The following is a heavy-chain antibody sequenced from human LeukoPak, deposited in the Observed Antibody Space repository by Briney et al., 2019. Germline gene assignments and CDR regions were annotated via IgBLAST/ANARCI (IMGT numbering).Heavy chain of an antibody. V-gene: IGHV1-46*01. CDR1: GYTFSDYH. CDR3: ARDRGWFDP. Sequence: GASVKVSCKASGYTFSDYHMHWVRQAPGQGLEWMGRIIPSGGSTSYAQKFQGRVTMTRDMSTSTVYMELSSLRSEDTAVYYCARDRGWFDPWGQGTLVTVSS. J-gene: IGHJ5*02. CDR2: IIPSGGST.